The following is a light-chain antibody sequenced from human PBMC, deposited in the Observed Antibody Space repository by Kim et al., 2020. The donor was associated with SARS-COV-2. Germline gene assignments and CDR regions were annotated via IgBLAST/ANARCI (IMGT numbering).Light chain of an antibody. V-gene: IGLV3-19*01. J-gene: IGLJ1*01. CDR3: KSRDSSGNHYV. Sequence: SSELTQDPAVSVALGQTVRITCQGDSLRTYYAAWYQQKPGQAPVLVIYGKNDRPSGIPDRFSGFTSRNTASLTISGAQAEDEADYYCKSRDSSGNHYVFGKGTKVTVL. CDR1: SLRTYY. CDR2: GKN.